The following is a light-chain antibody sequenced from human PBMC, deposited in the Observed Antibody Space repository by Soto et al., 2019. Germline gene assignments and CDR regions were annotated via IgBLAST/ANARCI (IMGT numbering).Light chain of an antibody. V-gene: IGKV3-15*01. Sequence: IVLTQSPGALSLSPGERATLSCRASQSVSSSYLAWYQHKPGQAPRLLIYGASTRATGIPARFSGSGSGTEFTLTISSLQSEDFAVYYCQQYNNWPPITFGQGTRLETK. CDR1: QSVSSSY. CDR3: QQYNNWPPIT. CDR2: GAS. J-gene: IGKJ5*01.